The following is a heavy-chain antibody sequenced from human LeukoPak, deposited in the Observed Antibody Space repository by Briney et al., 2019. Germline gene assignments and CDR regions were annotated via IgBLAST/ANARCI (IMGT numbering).Heavy chain of an antibody. CDR2: ISYDGRNE. CDR1: GFTFSNYG. CDR3: ARGPSGYHNT. J-gene: IGHJ4*02. Sequence: GGSLRLSCAPSGFTFSNYGMHWVRQAPGRGLDWVAVISYDGRNEYYADSVKGRFTISRDNSKNTLFLQMNSLRAEDTAVYYCARGPSGYHNTGGQGTLVTVSS. V-gene: IGHV3-30*03. D-gene: IGHD5-12*01.